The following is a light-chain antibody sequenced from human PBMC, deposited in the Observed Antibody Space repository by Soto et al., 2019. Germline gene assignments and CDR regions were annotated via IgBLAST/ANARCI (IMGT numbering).Light chain of an antibody. Sequence: QSALTQPASVSGSPGQSITISCTGTSSDVGGYDYVSWYQQHPGRAPKLMIFEVSNRPSGISNRFSGSKSGNTASLTISGLQGEDEADYYCSSFTSSSTQVLGGGTKLTVL. CDR3: SSFTSSSTQV. CDR1: SSDVGGYDY. V-gene: IGLV2-14*01. J-gene: IGLJ3*02. CDR2: EVS.